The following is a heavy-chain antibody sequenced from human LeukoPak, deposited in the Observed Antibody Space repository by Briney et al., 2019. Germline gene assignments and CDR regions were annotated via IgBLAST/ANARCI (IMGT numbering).Heavy chain of an antibody. CDR3: AKSRITMVRGVSLVDY. V-gene: IGHV3-23*01. D-gene: IGHD3-10*01. Sequence: PGGSLRLSCVASGFTFSSYGMSWVRQAPGKGLEWVSAISGSGGSTYYADSVKGRFTISRDNSKNTLYLQMNSLRAEDTAVYYCAKSRITMVRGVSLVDYWGQGTLVTVSS. CDR1: GFTFSSYG. J-gene: IGHJ4*02. CDR2: ISGSGGST.